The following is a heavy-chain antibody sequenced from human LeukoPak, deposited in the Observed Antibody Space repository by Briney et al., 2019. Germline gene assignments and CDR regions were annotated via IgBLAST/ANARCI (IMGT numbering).Heavy chain of an antibody. D-gene: IGHD2-2*01. Sequence: KVPWAERGLNFSGLVMHWVRKVEGKGLEWVGRIRSKRNNYATAYAASVKGRFTISRDDSKNTVYLRMDSLKTEDTALYYCSRLEDTSPIEVALDIWGQGTVVTVSS. CDR1: GLNFSGLV. V-gene: IGHV3-73*01. CDR2: IRSKRNNYAT. CDR3: SRLEDTSPIEVALDI. J-gene: IGHJ3*02.